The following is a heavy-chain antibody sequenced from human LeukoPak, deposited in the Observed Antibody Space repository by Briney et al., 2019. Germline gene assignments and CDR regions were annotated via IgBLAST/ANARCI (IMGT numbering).Heavy chain of an antibody. CDR2: ISGSSYTT. J-gene: IGHJ6*03. V-gene: IGHV3-23*01. CDR1: GFTFSSSG. CDR3: AKTGYSSGWAYYYYMDV. D-gene: IGHD6-19*01. Sequence: GGTLRLSCAASGFTFSSSGMSWVRQTPGKGLEWVSLISGSSYTTYYADPVKGRFTISRDNSKNTLYLQMNSLRAEDTAVYYCAKTGYSSGWAYYYYMDVWGKGTTVTISS.